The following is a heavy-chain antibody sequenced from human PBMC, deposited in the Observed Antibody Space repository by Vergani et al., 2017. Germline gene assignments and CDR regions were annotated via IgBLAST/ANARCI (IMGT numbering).Heavy chain of an antibody. D-gene: IGHD1-1*01. CDR1: GGTFSSYA. V-gene: IGHV1-69*09. Sequence: QVQLVQSGAEVKKPGSSVKVSCKASGGTFSSYAISWVRQAPGQGLEWMGRIIPILGIENYAQKFQGRVTITADKSTSTAYMELSSLRSEDTAVYYCARVWELERLSYYYGMDVWGQGTTVTVSS. CDR2: IIPILGIE. J-gene: IGHJ6*02. CDR3: ARVWELERLSYYYGMDV.